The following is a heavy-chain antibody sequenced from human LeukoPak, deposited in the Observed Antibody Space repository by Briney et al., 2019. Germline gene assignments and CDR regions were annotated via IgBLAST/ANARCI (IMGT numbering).Heavy chain of an antibody. CDR1: GGSFSGYY. V-gene: IGHV4-34*01. CDR3: ARGVYVYVWGIYLYSPGNFDY. Sequence: SETLSLTCAVYGGSFSGYYWSWIRQPPGKGLEWIGEINHSGSTNYNPSLKSRVTISVDTSKNQFSLKLSSVTAADTAVYYCARGVYVYVWGIYLYSPGNFDYGGRGTLVPVSS. J-gene: IGHJ4*02. CDR2: INHSGST. D-gene: IGHD3-16*02.